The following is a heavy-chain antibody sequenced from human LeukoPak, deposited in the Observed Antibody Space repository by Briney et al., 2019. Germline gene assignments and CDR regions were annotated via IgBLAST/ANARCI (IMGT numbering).Heavy chain of an antibody. D-gene: IGHD3-22*01. CDR3: AKLLSSGSYSSHWFDP. CDR1: GYNFANYW. CDR2: IFPGDSDA. J-gene: IGHJ5*02. Sequence: GESLKISCKGSGYNFANYWIGWVRQMPGKGLEWMGIIFPGDSDARYSPSFQGQVTISADKSISTAYLQWSSLKASDTAMYYCAKLLSSGSYSSHWFDPWGQGTLSPSPQ. V-gene: IGHV5-51*01.